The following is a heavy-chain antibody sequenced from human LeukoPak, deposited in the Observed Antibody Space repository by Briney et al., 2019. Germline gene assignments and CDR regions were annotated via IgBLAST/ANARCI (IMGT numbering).Heavy chain of an antibody. CDR2: INHSGST. V-gene: IGHV4-34*01. Sequence: SETLSLTCAVYGGSFSGYYWSWIRQPPWKGLEWIGEINHSGSTNYNPSLKSRVTISVDTSKNQFSLKLSSVTAADTAVYYCARDPEGYCSSTSCYRYFDLWGRGTLVTVSS. CDR1: GGSFSGYY. D-gene: IGHD2-2*02. J-gene: IGHJ2*01. CDR3: ARDPEGYCSSTSCYRYFDL.